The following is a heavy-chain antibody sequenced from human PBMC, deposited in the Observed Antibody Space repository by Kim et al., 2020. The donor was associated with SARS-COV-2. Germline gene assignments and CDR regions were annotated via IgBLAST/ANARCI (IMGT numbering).Heavy chain of an antibody. Sequence: GGSLRLSCAASGFTVSGSAMHWVRQASGKGLEWVGGIRSKPNSYATAYAAPVKGRFTTSRDDTKNTAYLQMNNQKTEDTYGDYGSRAPGTTFAFWDSVD. CDR1: GFTVSGSA. D-gene: IGHD1-1*01. CDR3: SRAPGTTFAFWDSVD. J-gene: IGHJ3*02. V-gene: IGHV3-73*01. CDR2: IRSKPNSYAT.